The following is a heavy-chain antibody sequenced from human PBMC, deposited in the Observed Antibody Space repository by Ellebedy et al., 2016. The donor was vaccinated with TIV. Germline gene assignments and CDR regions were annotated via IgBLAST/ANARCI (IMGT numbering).Heavy chain of an antibody. V-gene: IGHV4-59*11. CDR3: VREIRGVTAQNRFDS. J-gene: IGHJ5*01. CDR1: GGSISTHY. CDR2: IYYSGGGNT. D-gene: IGHD3-10*01. Sequence: MPSETLSLTCTVSGGSISTHYWTWIRQSPGKGLEWIGYIYYSGGGNTNSNHALKSRVTISVDRSKNQFSLNVNSETAADTAVYFCVREIRGVTAQNRFDSWGQGALVTVSS.